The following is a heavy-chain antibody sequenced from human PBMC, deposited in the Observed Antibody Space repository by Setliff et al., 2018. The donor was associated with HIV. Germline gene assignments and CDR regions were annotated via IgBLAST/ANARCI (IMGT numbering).Heavy chain of an antibody. J-gene: IGHJ4*02. D-gene: IGHD3-22*01. V-gene: IGHV3-11*05. CDR3: ARGQDYYDSSGYDY. CDR1: GFSFGDYY. CDR2: ISSSSTYT. Sequence: PGGSLRLSCGASGFSFGDYYMSWIRQAPGKGLEWISYISSSSTYTNYADSVKGRFTISRDNAKNSLFLQMKSLRAEDTAVYYCARGQDYYDSSGYDYWGQGTLVTVSS.